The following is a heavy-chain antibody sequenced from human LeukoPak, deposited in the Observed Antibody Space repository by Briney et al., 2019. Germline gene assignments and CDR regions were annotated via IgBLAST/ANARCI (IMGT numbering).Heavy chain of an antibody. V-gene: IGHV3-23*01. Sequence: GGSMRLSCAASGFTFSGYAMSWVRQAPGKGLEWVSAISGSGGSTYYADSVKGRFTISRDNSKNTLYLQMNSLRAEDTAVYYCAKDGKVVPAAIPLDAFDIWGQGTIVTVSS. CDR1: GFTFSGYA. CDR2: ISGSGGST. CDR3: AKDGKVVPAAIPLDAFDI. J-gene: IGHJ3*02. D-gene: IGHD2-2*02.